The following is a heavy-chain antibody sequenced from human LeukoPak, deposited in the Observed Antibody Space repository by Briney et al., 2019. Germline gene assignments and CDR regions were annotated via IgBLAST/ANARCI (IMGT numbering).Heavy chain of an antibody. CDR2: ISGSGGST. Sequence: PGGSLRLSCAASGFTFSSYAMSWVRQVPGKGLEWVSAISGSGGSTYYADSVKGRFTISRDNSKNTLYLQMNSLRAEDTAVYYCAKDHRYCSSTSCSHFDYWGQGTLVTVSS. V-gene: IGHV3-23*01. CDR3: AKDHRYCSSTSCSHFDY. CDR1: GFTFSSYA. D-gene: IGHD2-2*01. J-gene: IGHJ4*02.